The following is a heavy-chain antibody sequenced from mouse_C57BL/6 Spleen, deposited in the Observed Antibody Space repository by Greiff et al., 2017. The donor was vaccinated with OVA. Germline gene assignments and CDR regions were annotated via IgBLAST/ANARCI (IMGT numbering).Heavy chain of an antibody. CDR3: AREGSILYYFDY. J-gene: IGHJ2*01. CDR1: GYTFTSYW. D-gene: IGHD3-3*01. CDR2: INPSNGGT. V-gene: IGHV1-53*01. Sequence: QVQLKQPGTELVKPGASVKLSCKASGYTFTSYWMHWVKQRPGQGLEWIGNINPSNGGTNYNEKFKSKATLTVDKSSSTAYMQLSSLTSEDSAVYYCAREGSILYYFDYWGQGTTLTVSS.